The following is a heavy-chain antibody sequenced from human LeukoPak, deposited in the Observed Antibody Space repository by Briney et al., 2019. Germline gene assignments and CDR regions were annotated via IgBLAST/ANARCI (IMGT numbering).Heavy chain of an antibody. CDR2: IYYSGGT. CDR1: GGSNSSYY. V-gene: IGHV4-59*01. Sequence: PSETLSLTCTVSGGSNSSYYWSWIRQPPGKGLEWIGYIYYSGGTNYNPSLKSRVTISVDTSKNQFSLKLSSVIAADTAVYYCARTTEGYCSSASCFGFSYSYYMDVWGKGTTVTISS. CDR3: ARTTEGYCSSASCFGFSYSYYMDV. J-gene: IGHJ6*03. D-gene: IGHD2-2*01.